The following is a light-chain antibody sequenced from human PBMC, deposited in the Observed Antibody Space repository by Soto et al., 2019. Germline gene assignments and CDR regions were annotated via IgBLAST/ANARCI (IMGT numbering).Light chain of an antibody. V-gene: IGLV2-11*01. CDR1: SGNVGGYNY. CDR2: DAS. CDR3: CSYAASYTLL. J-gene: IGLJ3*02. Sequence: QSALTQPRSVSASPGQSVAISCTGTSGNVGGYNYVSWYQQNPGKAPKLMIYDASKRPPGVPDRFSGSKSGNAAFLTISGLQFEDEADYYCCSYAASYTLLFGGGTKVTVL.